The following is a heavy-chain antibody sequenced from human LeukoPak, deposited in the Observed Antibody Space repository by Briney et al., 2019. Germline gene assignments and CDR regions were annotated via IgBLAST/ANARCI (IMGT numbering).Heavy chain of an antibody. V-gene: IGHV1-2*02. CDR1: VGTFSSYA. CDR2: IKPENGRT. D-gene: IGHD1-7*01. Sequence: ASVKVSCMASVGTFSSYAISWVRQAPGQGLEWMGWIKPENGRTNYAQQFPGRVILSRDTSISTVYMEVLRLASDDTAVYYCAREESNWNYYYFDFWGQGSLVTVSS. CDR3: AREESNWNYYYFDF. J-gene: IGHJ4*02.